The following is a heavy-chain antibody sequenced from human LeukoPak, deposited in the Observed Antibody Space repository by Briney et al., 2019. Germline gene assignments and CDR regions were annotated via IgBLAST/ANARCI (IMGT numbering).Heavy chain of an antibody. CDR2: ISSSGSSI. J-gene: IGHJ4*02. D-gene: IGHD3-16*01. V-gene: IGHV3-11*01. CDR3: ARQITNSASHFDY. Sequence: PGGSLRLSCAASGFTFSDYYMSWIRQAPGKGLEWVSYISSSGSSIYYADSVEGRFTISRDNAKNSLYLQMNSLRAEDTAVYYCARQITNSASHFDYWGQGTLVTVSS. CDR1: GFTFSDYY.